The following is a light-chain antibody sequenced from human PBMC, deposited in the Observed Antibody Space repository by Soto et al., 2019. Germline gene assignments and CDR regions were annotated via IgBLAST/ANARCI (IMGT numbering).Light chain of an antibody. Sequence: DIKMPQSPSSLSASVGDRVTITCRASQSISSYLNWYQQKPGKAPKLLIYAASSLQSGVPSRFSGSGSGTDFTLTISSLQPEDFATYDCQQSYSTPPTFGQGTKVEIK. J-gene: IGKJ1*01. V-gene: IGKV1-39*01. CDR3: QQSYSTPPT. CDR1: QSISSY. CDR2: AAS.